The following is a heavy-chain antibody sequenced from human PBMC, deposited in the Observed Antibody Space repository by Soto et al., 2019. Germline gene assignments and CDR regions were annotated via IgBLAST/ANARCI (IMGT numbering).Heavy chain of an antibody. Sequence: ASVKVSCKASGYSFITYYMHWVRQVPGQGLEWMGKINPRGGSTDYAQKFQGRVTVTRDTSTSTVYMEMSSLRSEDTAVYYCAREAIRGPFKWFDPWGQGSMLTV. CDR2: INPRGGST. CDR3: AREAIRGPFKWFDP. CDR1: GYSFITYY. V-gene: IGHV1-46*01. J-gene: IGHJ5*02. D-gene: IGHD3-16*01.